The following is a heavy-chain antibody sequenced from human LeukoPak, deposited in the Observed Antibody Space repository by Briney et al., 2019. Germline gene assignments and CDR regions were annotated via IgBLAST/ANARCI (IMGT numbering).Heavy chain of an antibody. J-gene: IGHJ4*02. CDR3: AKSRGESRGASNY. Sequence: GGSLRLSCAASGFTFSSYAMNWVRQAPGKGLERVSFIRGSGDTTYYADSVKGRFTISRDSSKNALYLQMNSLRAEDTAVYYCAKSRGESRGASNYWGQGTLVTVSS. CDR2: IRGSGDTT. D-gene: IGHD1-26*01. V-gene: IGHV3-23*01. CDR1: GFTFSSYA.